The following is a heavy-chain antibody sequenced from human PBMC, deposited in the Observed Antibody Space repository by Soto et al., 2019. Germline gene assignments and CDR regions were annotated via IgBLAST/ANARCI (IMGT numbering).Heavy chain of an antibody. V-gene: IGHV3-33*01. Sequence: QVQLVESGAGVVQPGRSLRLSCAASGFTFSSYGMHWVRQAPGMALEWVAVIWYDGSNKYYADSVKGRFTIYRDNSNNTLYLQMNSLRAEDTAVYYCARDLYYYGSGSDLGAFDIWGQGTMVTVSS. D-gene: IGHD3-10*01. CDR3: ARDLYYYGSGSDLGAFDI. CDR1: GFTFSSYG. J-gene: IGHJ3*02. CDR2: IWYDGSNK.